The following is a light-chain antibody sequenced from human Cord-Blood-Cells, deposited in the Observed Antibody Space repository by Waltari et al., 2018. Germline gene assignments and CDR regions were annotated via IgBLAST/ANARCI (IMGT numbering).Light chain of an antibody. Sequence: EIVMTQSPATLSVYPGERATLSCRASQSVSSNLAWYQQKPGQAPRPLIYGASTRATGIPARFSGSGSGTEFTLTISSLQSEDFAVYYCQQYNNWPITFGQGTRLEIK. V-gene: IGKV3-15*01. CDR1: QSVSSN. J-gene: IGKJ5*01. CDR2: GAS. CDR3: QQYNNWPIT.